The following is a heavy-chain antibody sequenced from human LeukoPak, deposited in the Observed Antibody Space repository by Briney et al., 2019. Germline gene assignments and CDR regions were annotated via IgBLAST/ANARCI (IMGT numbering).Heavy chain of an antibody. V-gene: IGHV4-34*01. CDR1: GGSFSGYY. J-gene: IGHJ5*02. Sequence: SETLSLTCAVYGGSFSGYYWSWIRQPPGKGLDWIGSIYYSGITYYNPSLRSRVTISVDTSKNQFSLKLSSATAADTAVYYCASQTGAWYTSPWGQGTLVTVSS. CDR3: ASQTGAWYTSP. D-gene: IGHD6-19*01. CDR2: IYYSGIT.